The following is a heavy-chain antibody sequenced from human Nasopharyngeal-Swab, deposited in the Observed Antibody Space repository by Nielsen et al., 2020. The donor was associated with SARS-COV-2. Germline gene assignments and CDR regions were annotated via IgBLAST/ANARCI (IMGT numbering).Heavy chain of an antibody. V-gene: IGHV4-4*07. Sequence: SETLSLTCTASGGSISSYYWSWIRQPAGKGLEWIGRIYTSGSTNYNPSLKSRVTMSVDTSKNQFSLKLSSVTAADTAVYYCARDQKLWFGESADYYYYGMDVWGQGTTVTVSS. CDR2: IYTSGST. J-gene: IGHJ6*02. D-gene: IGHD3-10*01. CDR3: ARDQKLWFGESADYYYYGMDV. CDR1: GGSISSYY.